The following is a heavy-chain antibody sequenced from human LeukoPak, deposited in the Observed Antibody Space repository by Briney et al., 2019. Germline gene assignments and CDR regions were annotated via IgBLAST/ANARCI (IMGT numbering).Heavy chain of an antibody. CDR1: GGSISSGGYC. J-gene: IGHJ3*02. CDR3: ARDREYDFWSGPDAFDI. D-gene: IGHD3-3*01. CDR2: IYYSGST. Sequence: SETLSLTCTVSGGSISSGGYCWSWIRQHPGKGLEWIGYIYYSGSTYYNPSLKSRVTISVDTSKNQFSLKLSSVTAADTAVYYCARDREYDFWSGPDAFDIWGQGTMVTVSS. V-gene: IGHV4-31*03.